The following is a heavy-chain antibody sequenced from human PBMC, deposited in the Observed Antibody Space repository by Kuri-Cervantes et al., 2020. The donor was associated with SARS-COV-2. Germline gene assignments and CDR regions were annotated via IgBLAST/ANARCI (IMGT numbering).Heavy chain of an antibody. J-gene: IGHJ4*02. D-gene: IGHD2-2*02. CDR3: ARDRRSSTSCYRLVGDLDY. Sequence: SVNVSRKASGGTFSSYAISWVRQAPGQGLEWMGRIIPIFGTANYAQKFQGRVTITADESTSTAYMELSSLRCEDTAVYYCARDRRSSTSCYRLVGDLDYWGQGTLVTVSS. CDR1: GGTFSSYA. CDR2: IIPIFGTA. V-gene: IGHV1-69*13.